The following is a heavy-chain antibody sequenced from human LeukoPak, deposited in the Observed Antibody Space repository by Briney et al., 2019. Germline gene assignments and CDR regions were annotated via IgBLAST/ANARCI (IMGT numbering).Heavy chain of an antibody. J-gene: IGHJ4*02. Sequence: GGSLRLSCAASGFTFSSYAMSWVRQAPGKGLEWVSAISGSGGSTYYADSVKGRFTISRDSSKNTVYLHMNSLRAEDTAVYYCAKCPVEGFYYGSATYAYYFDYWGRGTLVTVSS. CDR2: ISGSGGST. CDR3: AKCPVEGFYYGSATYAYYFDY. CDR1: GFTFSSYA. D-gene: IGHD3-10*01. V-gene: IGHV3-23*01.